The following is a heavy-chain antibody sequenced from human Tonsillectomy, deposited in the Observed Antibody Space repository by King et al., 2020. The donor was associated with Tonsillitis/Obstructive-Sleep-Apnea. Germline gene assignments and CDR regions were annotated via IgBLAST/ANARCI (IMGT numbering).Heavy chain of an antibody. CDR3: ARLRVTGRVYYFDY. V-gene: IGHV4-59*08. CDR2: IYYCGST. J-gene: IGHJ4*02. Sequence: QLQESGPGLVKPSETPSLTCTVSGGSISSDYWSWIRQPPGKGLEWIGYIYYCGSTNSNPSLKSRVTISLDTSKNQFSLKLTSVTAADTAVYYCARLRVTGRVYYFDYWGQGTLVTVSS. D-gene: IGHD1-20*01. CDR1: GGSISSDY.